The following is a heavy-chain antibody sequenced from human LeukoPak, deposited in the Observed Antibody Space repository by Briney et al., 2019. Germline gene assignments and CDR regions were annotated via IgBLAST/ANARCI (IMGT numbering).Heavy chain of an antibody. CDR1: GFTVSDSY. CDR2: IYNVGTT. Sequence: GGSLRLSCAASGFTVSDSYMSWVRQAPGKGLEWVSVIYNVGTTEYADSVRGRFTISRDNSRNTLYLRMNGLRPEDTAVYYCARENGYCSTTSCPFGYWGQGTLVPVSS. V-gene: IGHV3-66*02. CDR3: ARENGYCSTTSCPFGY. D-gene: IGHD2-2*01. J-gene: IGHJ4*02.